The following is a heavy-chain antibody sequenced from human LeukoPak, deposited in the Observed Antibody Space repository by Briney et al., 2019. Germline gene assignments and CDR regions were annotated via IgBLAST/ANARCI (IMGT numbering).Heavy chain of an antibody. J-gene: IGHJ1*01. D-gene: IGHD3-22*01. CDR1: GGSISSYY. V-gene: IGHV4-59*01. CDR2: IYYSGST. Sequence: PSETLSLTCTVSGGSISSYYWSWIRQPPGKGLEWIGYIYYSGSTNYNPPLKSRVTISVDTSKNQFSLKLSSVTAADTAVYYCARGSYDSSGYYFAEYFQHWGQGTLVTVSS. CDR3: ARGSYDSSGYYFAEYFQH.